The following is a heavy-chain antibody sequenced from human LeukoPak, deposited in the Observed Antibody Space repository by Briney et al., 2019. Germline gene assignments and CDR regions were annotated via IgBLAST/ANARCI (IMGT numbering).Heavy chain of an antibody. V-gene: IGHV3-53*01. CDR1: GFTVNSNY. CDR2: IYSDGVT. D-gene: IGHD6-19*01. Sequence: QSRGAPRLSCAASGFTVNSNYMSWGPQAPGERLGWVSIIYSDGVTYYADSVKGRFTISRDNSKSTLYLQMNSLRAEDTAVYYCARERSVWSYTFDYWGQGNLVTVSS. CDR3: ARERSVWSYTFDY. J-gene: IGHJ4*02.